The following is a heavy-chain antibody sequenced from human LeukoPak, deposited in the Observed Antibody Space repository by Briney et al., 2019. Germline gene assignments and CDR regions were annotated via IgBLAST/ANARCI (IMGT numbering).Heavy chain of an antibody. CDR3: ARDRYYDILTGYHGKGYYYYMDV. CDR2: IYTSGST. V-gene: IGHV4-4*07. D-gene: IGHD3-9*01. Sequence: PSETLSLTCTVSGGSMSGYFWNWIRQPAGKGLEWIGRIYTSGSTNYNPSLKSRVTMSVDTSKNQFSLKLSSVTAADTAVYYCARDRYYDILTGYHGKGYYYYMDVWGKGTTVTVSS. CDR1: GGSMSGYF. J-gene: IGHJ6*03.